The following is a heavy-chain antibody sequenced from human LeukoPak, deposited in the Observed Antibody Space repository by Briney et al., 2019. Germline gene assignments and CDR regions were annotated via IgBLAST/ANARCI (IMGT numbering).Heavy chain of an antibody. D-gene: IGHD1-7*01. CDR1: GYTFTGYY. CDR2: ISPTSGDT. CDR3: VRDGLNWNYDY. V-gene: IGHV1-2*02. Sequence: ASVKVSCKTSGYTFTGYYMHWVRQAPGQGLEWMGWISPTSGDTRYAQIFQGRVVMTRDTSISTAYMELSRLRSDDTAVYFCVRDGLNWNYDYWGQGTLVAVSS. J-gene: IGHJ4*02.